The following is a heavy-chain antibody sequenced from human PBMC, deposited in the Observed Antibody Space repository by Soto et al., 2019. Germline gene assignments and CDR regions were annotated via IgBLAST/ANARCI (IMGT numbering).Heavy chain of an antibody. J-gene: IGHJ5*02. D-gene: IGHD6-13*01. CDR1: WVSLITLGIC. Sequence: SGPTMGNPTQTLTVTCPVSWVSLITLGICVIWILHPPVKALEWLALIDWDDDKYYSTSLKTRLTISKDTSKNQVVLTMTNMDPVDTATEDCARICESSSRNWFEPWSQRTRLNVSA. V-gene: IGHV2-70*01. CDR2: IDWDDDK. CDR3: ARICESSSRNWFEP.